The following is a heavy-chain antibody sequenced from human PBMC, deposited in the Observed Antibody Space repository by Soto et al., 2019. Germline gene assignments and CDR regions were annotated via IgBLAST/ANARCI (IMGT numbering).Heavy chain of an antibody. V-gene: IGHV3-13*01. D-gene: IGHD3-3*01. CDR2: IGTAGDT. Sequence: GGSLRLSCAASGFTFSSYDMHWVRQATGKGLEWVSAIGTAGDTYYPGSVKGRFTISRENAKNSLYLQMNSLRAEDTAVYYCARVPGGGGMDVWGQATLVTVSS. CDR1: GFTFSSYD. CDR3: ARVPGGGGMDV. J-gene: IGHJ4*02.